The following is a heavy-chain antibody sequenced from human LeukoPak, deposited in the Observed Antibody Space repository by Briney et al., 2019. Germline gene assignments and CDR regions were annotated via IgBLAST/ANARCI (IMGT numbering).Heavy chain of an antibody. CDR2: MYSSSST. D-gene: IGHD3-10*01. V-gene: IGHV3-53*01. J-gene: IGHJ6*03. CDR3: ARGAHDSGSYYKDYYMDV. Sequence: GGSLRLSCAASGFTFDDYGMSWVRQAPGKGLEWVSVMYSSSSTYYADSVKGRFTIFRDKPKNTLYLQMNSLRAEDTAVYYCARGAHDSGSYYKDYYMDVWGKGTTVAISS. CDR1: GFTFDDYG.